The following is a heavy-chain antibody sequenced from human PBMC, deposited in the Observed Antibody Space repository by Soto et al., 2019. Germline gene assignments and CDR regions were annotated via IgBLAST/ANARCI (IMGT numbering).Heavy chain of an antibody. CDR1: GFTFSSYW. CDR2: VNQDGGEK. V-gene: IGHV3-7*01. CDR3: ARGRPVPY. D-gene: IGHD3-10*01. Sequence: EVQLVESGGGLVQPGGSLRLSCAASGFTFSSYWMSWVRQAPGKGLEWVANVNQDGGEKFYVGSVKGRFTISRDNAMNSLYLQMNSPRAEDTAVYYCARGRPVPYWGQGTLVTVSS. J-gene: IGHJ4*02.